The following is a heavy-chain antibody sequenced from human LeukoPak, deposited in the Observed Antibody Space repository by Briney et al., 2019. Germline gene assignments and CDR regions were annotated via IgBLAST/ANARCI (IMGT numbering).Heavy chain of an antibody. V-gene: IGHV3-48*03. D-gene: IGHD3-22*01. CDR3: ASSMIVVVIYAFDI. CDR2: IGSSGSTI. J-gene: IGHJ3*02. CDR1: GFTFSSYE. Sequence: GGSLRLSCAASGFTFSSYEMNWVRQAPGKGLEWVSYIGSSGSTIYYADSVKGRFTISRDNAKNSLYLQMNSLRAEDTAVYYCASSMIVVVIYAFDIWGQGTMVTVSS.